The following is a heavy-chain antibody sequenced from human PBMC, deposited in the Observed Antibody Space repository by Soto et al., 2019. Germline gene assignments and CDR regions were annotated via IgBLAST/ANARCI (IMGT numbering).Heavy chain of an antibody. CDR3: ARPSGEYSSGWYMAY. Sequence: GEPLKISCKGSGYSFTSYWIGWVRQMPGTGLEWMGVIYPADSHTRYSPSFQGQVTISADKPINTAYLQWNSLKASDTAMYYCARPSGEYSSGWYMAYWGQGTLVTVSS. D-gene: IGHD6-19*01. V-gene: IGHV5-51*01. J-gene: IGHJ4*02. CDR2: IYPADSHT. CDR1: GYSFTSYW.